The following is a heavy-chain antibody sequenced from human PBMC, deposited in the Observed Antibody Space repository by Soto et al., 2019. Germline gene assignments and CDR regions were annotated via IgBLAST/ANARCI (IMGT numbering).Heavy chain of an antibody. CDR1: GFTFSSYS. CDR2: ISSSSSYK. V-gene: IGHV3-21*01. CDR3: ASLRDAFDI. J-gene: IGHJ3*02. Sequence: GGSLRLSCAASGFTFSSYSMNWVRQAPGKGLEWVSSISSSSSYKYYADSVKGRFTISRDNAKNSLYLQMNSLRAEDTSVYYCASLRDAFDIWGQGTMVT.